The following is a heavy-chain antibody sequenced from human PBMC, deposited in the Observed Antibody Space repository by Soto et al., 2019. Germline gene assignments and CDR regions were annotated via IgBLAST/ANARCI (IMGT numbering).Heavy chain of an antibody. CDR3: EKDMAAVAGPIDY. CDR2: ILYDGSNK. J-gene: IGHJ4*02. Sequence: QVQLVESGGGVVQPGRSLRLSCAASGFTFSSYGMHWVRQAPGKGLECVAVILYDGSNKYYADSVKGRFTISRDNSKNTLYLQMNSLRAEDKAVYYCEKDMAAVAGPIDYWGQGTLVTVSS. D-gene: IGHD6-19*01. V-gene: IGHV3-30*18. CDR1: GFTFSSYG.